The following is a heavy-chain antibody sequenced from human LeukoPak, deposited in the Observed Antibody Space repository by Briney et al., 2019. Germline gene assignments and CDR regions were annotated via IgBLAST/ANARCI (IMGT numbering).Heavy chain of an antibody. CDR3: ARGRRVLRFLEWPRKGDFDY. D-gene: IGHD3-3*01. J-gene: IGHJ4*02. CDR1: GGSFSGYY. Sequence: SETLSLTCAVYGGSFSGYYWSWIRQPPGKGLEWIGEINHSGSTNYNPSLKSRVTISVDTSKNQFSLKLSSVTAADTAVYYCARGRRVLRFLEWPRKGDFDYWGQGTLVTVSP. CDR2: INHSGST. V-gene: IGHV4-34*01.